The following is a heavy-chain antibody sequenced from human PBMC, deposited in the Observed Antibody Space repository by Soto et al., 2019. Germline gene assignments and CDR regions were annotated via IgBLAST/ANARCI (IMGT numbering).Heavy chain of an antibody. J-gene: IGHJ5*02. V-gene: IGHV2-5*02. Sequence: QITLKESGPTLVKPTQTLTLTCTFSGFSLTTSGVGVGWIRQPPGKALEWLALVYWDDDKFYSPSLKSRLTITKDTSKNQVVPTMTNMDPVDTATYYCAHGQEGLDPWGQGTLVTVSS. CDR1: GFSLTTSGVG. CDR2: VYWDDDK. CDR3: AHGQEGLDP.